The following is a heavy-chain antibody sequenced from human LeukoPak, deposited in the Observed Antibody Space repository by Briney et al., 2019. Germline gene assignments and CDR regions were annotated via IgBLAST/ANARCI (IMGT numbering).Heavy chain of an antibody. Sequence: GGSLRLSCAASGFTFSSYAMSWVRQAPGKGLEWVSAISGSGGSTYYADSVKGRFTISRDNSKNTLYLQMNSLRAEDTAVYYCANSQLLYWTYWNWFDPWGQGTLVTVSS. CDR1: GFTFSSYA. D-gene: IGHD2-2*02. CDR3: ANSQLLYWTYWNWFDP. V-gene: IGHV3-23*01. J-gene: IGHJ5*02. CDR2: ISGSGGST.